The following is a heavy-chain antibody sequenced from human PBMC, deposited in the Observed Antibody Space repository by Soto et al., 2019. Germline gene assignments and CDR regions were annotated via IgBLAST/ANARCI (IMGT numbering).Heavy chain of an antibody. CDR2: ISWNGCNI. V-gene: IGHV3-9*01. Sequence: EVQLVESGGDLLQTGKSLRLSCAASGFTFDDYAMHWVRQSPGKSLEWISGISWNGCNIEYAESVTGRFTISRENADKSVFLQMNNLTPDDTALYYCANGGTAMVHFYHGLDVWGQRTTVTVSS. CDR1: GFTFDDYA. J-gene: IGHJ6*02. D-gene: IGHD5-18*01. CDR3: ANGGTAMVHFYHGLDV.